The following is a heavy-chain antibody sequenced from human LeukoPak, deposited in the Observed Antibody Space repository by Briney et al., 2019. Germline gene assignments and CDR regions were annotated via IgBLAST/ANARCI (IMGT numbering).Heavy chain of an antibody. D-gene: IGHD1-26*01. CDR3: SSGTDYYDYGMDV. J-gene: IGHJ6*02. CDR1: GFAFSGST. V-gene: IGHV3-73*01. CDR2: IRIKASSYAT. Sequence: GGCLRLSCAVSGFAFSGSTVGWVRRASGGGVGWVGGIRIKASSYATVYAESVKGRFTISRDDSKNTAYLQMNSLKTEDTAVYYCSSGTDYYDYGMDVWGQGTTITVSS.